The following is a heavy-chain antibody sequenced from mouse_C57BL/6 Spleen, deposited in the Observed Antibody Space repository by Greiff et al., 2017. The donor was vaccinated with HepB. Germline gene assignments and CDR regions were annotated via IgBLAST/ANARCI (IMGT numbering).Heavy chain of an antibody. V-gene: IGHV5-4*01. D-gene: IGHD2-4*01. CDR2: ISDGGSYT. J-gene: IGHJ2*01. CDR1: GFTFSSYA. Sequence: EVQLQESGGGLVKPGGSLKLSCAASGFTFSSYAMSWVRQTPEKRLEWVATISDGGSYTYYPDNVKGRFTISRDNAKNNLYLQMSHLKSEDTAMYYCARDDDYGGYFDYWGQGTTLTVSS. CDR3: ARDDDYGGYFDY.